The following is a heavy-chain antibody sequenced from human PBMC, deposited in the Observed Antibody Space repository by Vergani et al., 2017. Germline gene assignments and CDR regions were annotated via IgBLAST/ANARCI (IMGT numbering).Heavy chain of an antibody. D-gene: IGHD2-2*01. J-gene: IGHJ3*02. CDR1: GYTFTGYY. CDR2: INPNSGGT. Sequence: QVQLVQSGAEVKKPGASVKVSCKASGYTFTGYYMHWVRQAPGQGLEWMGWINPNSGGTNYAQKFQGRVTMTRDTSISTAYMELSSLRSDDTAVYYCARDIVVVPAAVQHDAFDIWGQGTMVTVSS. CDR3: ARDIVVVPAAVQHDAFDI. V-gene: IGHV1-2*02.